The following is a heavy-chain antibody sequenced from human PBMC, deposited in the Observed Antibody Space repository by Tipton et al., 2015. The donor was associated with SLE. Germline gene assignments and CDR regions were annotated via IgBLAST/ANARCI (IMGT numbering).Heavy chain of an antibody. CDR3: ARLPIAAAGPVDY. Sequence: TLSLTCTVSGGSISSGSYYWSWIRQPAGKGLEWIGRIYTSGSTNYNPSLKSRVTISVDTSKNQFSLKLSSVTAADTAVYYCARLPIAAAGPVDYWGQGTLVTVSS. CDR1: GGSISSGSYY. CDR2: IYTSGST. V-gene: IGHV4-61*02. D-gene: IGHD6-13*01. J-gene: IGHJ4*02.